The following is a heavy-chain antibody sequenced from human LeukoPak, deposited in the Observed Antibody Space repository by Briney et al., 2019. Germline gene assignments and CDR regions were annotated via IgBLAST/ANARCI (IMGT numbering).Heavy chain of an antibody. J-gene: IGHJ4*02. D-gene: IGHD3-10*01. CDR2: INSDGSST. V-gene: IGHV3-74*01. Sequence: GGSLRLSCAASGFTFSSYWMHWVRQAPGKGLVWVSRINSDGSSTSYADSVKGRFTISRDNSKNTLYLQMNSLRAEDTAVYYCAKAVDFYGSGSYYTSDYWGQGTLVTVSS. CDR3: AKAVDFYGSGSYYTSDY. CDR1: GFTFSSYW.